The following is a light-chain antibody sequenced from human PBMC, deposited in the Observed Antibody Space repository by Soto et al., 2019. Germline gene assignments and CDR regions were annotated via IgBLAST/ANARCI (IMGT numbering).Light chain of an antibody. Sequence: EIVLTQSPGTLSLSPGERATLSCRASQSVSSSYLAWYQQKPGQAPRLLIYGASSRATGIPDRFSGSGSGTDFTFHISRLEPEDFAVYYCQQYGSSMYTFGQGTKLEIK. CDR3: QQYGSSMYT. CDR2: GAS. J-gene: IGKJ2*01. CDR1: QSVSSSY. V-gene: IGKV3-20*01.